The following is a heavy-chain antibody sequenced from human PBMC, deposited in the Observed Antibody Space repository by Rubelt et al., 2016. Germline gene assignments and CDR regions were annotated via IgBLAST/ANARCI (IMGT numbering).Heavy chain of an antibody. J-gene: IGHJ6*02. V-gene: IGHV4-39*01. D-gene: IGHD4-23*01. CDR3: ARPAPRWAMGYYYGMDV. CDR2: IYYSGST. CDR1: GGSISSSSYY. Sequence: QLQLQESGPGLVKPSETLSLTCTVSGGSISSSSYYWGWIRQPPGKGLEWIGRIYYSGSTYYNPVRGGGGAISGYTSNTQAPLKLSAVTAADMAVYYWARPAPRWAMGYYYGMDVWGQGTTVTVSS.